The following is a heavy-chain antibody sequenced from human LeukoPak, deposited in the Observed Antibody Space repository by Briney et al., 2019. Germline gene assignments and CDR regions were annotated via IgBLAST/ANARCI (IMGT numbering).Heavy chain of an antibody. Sequence: SVKVSCKASGYTFTSYGISWVRQAPGQGLEWMGGIIPIFGTANYAQKFQGRVTITTDESTSTAYMELSSLRSEDTAVYYCAGVWSSSWYGGFDPWGQGTLVTVSS. D-gene: IGHD6-13*01. V-gene: IGHV1-69*05. CDR2: IIPIFGTA. CDR1: GYTFTSYG. CDR3: AGVWSSSWYGGFDP. J-gene: IGHJ5*02.